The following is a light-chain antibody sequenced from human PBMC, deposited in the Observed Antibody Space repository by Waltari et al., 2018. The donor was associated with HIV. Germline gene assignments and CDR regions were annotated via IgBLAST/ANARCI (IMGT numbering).Light chain of an antibody. CDR1: NSNIGRKL. V-gene: IGLV1-44*01. J-gene: IGLJ3*02. Sequence: QSVLTQPPSASGTPGQRVTTSCSGGNSNIGRKLENCYQHLPGRAPKLLIYSNNQRPSGVPDRFSGSKSGTSASLAISGLQSEDEADYYCAVWDDSLNGPVFGGGTKLTVL. CDR2: SNN. CDR3: AVWDDSLNGPV.